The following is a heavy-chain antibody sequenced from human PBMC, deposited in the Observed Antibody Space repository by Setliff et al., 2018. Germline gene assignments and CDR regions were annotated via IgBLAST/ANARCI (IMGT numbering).Heavy chain of an antibody. Sequence: PSETLSLTCTVSGGSISSAPYYWSWIRQPPGKGLEWIGEINHSGSTNYNPSLKSRVTISVDTSKNQFSLKLSSVTAADTAVYYCARMSGFLYIDVWGKGTTVTVSS. D-gene: IGHD3-3*01. J-gene: IGHJ6*03. CDR1: GGSISSAPYY. V-gene: IGHV4-39*07. CDR2: INHSGST. CDR3: ARMSGFLYIDV.